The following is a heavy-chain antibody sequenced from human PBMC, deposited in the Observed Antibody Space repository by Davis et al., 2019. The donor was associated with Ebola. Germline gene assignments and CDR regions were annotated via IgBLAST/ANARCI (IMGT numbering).Heavy chain of an antibody. D-gene: IGHD3-3*01. CDR1: GGSFSGYY. CDR2: INHSGST. CDR3: ARSHSRYYDSNYFDY. V-gene: IGHV4-34*01. Sequence: PGGSLRLSCAVYGGSFSGYYWSWIRQPPGKGLEWIGEINHSGSTNYNPSLKSRVTISVDTSKNQFSLKLSSVTAADTAVYYCARSHSRYYDSNYFDYWGQGTLVTVSS. J-gene: IGHJ4*02.